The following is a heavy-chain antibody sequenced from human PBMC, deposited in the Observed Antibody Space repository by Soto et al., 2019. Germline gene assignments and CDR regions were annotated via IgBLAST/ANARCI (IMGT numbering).Heavy chain of an antibody. CDR1: GGSISNDGYY. Sequence: QVQLQESGPGLVKPSQTLSLICTVSGGSISNDGYYWSWIRQHPGKGLEWIGYIFYSGTTYYNPSLKSSITMSVDTSKNQFSLKLHSLTAADTAVYYCVGDHVVTAHYYGMDVWGQGTTVTISS. CDR3: VGDHVVTAHYYGMDV. CDR2: IFYSGTT. J-gene: IGHJ6*02. D-gene: IGHD2-15*01. V-gene: IGHV4-31*03.